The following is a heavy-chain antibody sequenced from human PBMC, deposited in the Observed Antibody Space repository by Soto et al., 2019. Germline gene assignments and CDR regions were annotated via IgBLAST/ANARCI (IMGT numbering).Heavy chain of an antibody. CDR3: ARHNYRYGVGSYYYYGMDV. CDR1: GYSFTSYW. D-gene: IGHD4-17*01. Sequence: PGESLKISCKGSGYSFTSYWIGWVRQMPGKGLEWMGIIYPGDSDTRYSPSFQGQVTISADKSISTAYLQWSSLKAPDTAMYYCARHNYRYGVGSYYYYGMDVWGQGTTVTVSS. J-gene: IGHJ6*02. CDR2: IYPGDSDT. V-gene: IGHV5-51*01.